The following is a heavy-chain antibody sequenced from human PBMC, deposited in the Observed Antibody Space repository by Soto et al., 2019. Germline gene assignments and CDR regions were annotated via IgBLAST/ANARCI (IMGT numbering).Heavy chain of an antibody. Sequence: QVQLQESGPGLVKPSQTLSLTCTVSGDSISSGGYYYNWIRLSPGKGLEWIGYVYYSGTTDIYYSVSTYFNPSLKSRVFVTIDPSKNQFFLTLSSVTAADTAVYYCARSEVYYYYYVGVWGKGTTVIVSS. V-gene: IGHV4-31*03. CDR1: GDSISSGGYY. J-gene: IGHJ6*03. CDR2: IYYSVST. CDR3: ARSEVYYYYYVGV.